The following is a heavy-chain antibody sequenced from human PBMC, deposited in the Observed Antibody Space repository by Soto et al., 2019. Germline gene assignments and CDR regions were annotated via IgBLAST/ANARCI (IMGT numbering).Heavy chain of an antibody. D-gene: IGHD3-10*01. Sequence: EVQLVESGGGLVQPGRSLRLSCAASGFTFDDYAMHWVRQAPGKGLEWVSGISWNSGSIGYADSVKGRFTISRDNAKNSLYLQMNSLRAEDTALYYCVSAESALIEWGQGTLVTVSS. CDR1: GFTFDDYA. CDR2: ISWNSGSI. J-gene: IGHJ4*02. V-gene: IGHV3-9*01. CDR3: VSAESALIE.